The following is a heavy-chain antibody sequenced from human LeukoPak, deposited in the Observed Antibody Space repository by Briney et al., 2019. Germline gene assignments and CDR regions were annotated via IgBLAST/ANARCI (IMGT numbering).Heavy chain of an antibody. CDR3: ARVATTMIVVAGLNWFDP. Sequence: ASVKVSCKASGYTFTSYDINWVRQATGQGLEWMGWMNPSSGNTGYAQKFQGRVTITRNTSISTAYMELSSLRSEDTAVYYCARVATTMIVVAGLNWFDPWGQGTLVTVSS. J-gene: IGHJ5*02. CDR2: MNPSSGNT. D-gene: IGHD3-22*01. CDR1: GYTFTSYD. V-gene: IGHV1-8*03.